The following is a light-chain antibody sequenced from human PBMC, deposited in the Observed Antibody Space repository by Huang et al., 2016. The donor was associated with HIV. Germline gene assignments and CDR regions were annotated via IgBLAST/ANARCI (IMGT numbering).Light chain of an antibody. CDR1: QSITSY. CDR3: QQSYISPWT. Sequence: DIHLTQSPTSLSASVGDRVTFTCRTNQSITSYLNWYQQMPGKAPNLLISAASTLHSGVPPMFRGSGSGTDFALTISSLQPENFHTYYSQQSYISPWTFGQGTKVEI. CDR2: AAS. V-gene: IGKV1-39*01. J-gene: IGKJ1*01.